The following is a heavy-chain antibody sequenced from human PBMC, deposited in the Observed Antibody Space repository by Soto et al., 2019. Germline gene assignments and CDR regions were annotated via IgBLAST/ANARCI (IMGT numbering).Heavy chain of an antibody. CDR1: GFSLTTSGVG. CDR3: AHRVLRTVFGLVTTTAIYFDF. V-gene: IGHV2-5*02. D-gene: IGHD3-3*01. J-gene: IGHJ4*02. CDR2: IYWDDDK. Sequence: QITLNESGPTVVRPTETLTLTCRFSGFSLTTSGVGVGWIRQSPGKAPEWLALIYWDDDKRYSASLKSRLTITKDTSNNQAVLTVSDLDPTDTATYYCAHRVLRTVFGLVTTTAIYFDFWGQGTPVAVSS.